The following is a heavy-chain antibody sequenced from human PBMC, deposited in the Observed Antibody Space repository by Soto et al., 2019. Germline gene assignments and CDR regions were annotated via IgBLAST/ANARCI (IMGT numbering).Heavy chain of an antibody. CDR2: IRNKAYGETT. J-gene: IGHJ5*01. D-gene: IGHD3-22*01. Sequence: LRLSCIASGFMFGDYAMSWFRQAPGQGLEWVGFIRNKAYGETTEYVASVKGRFTISRDDAKSIAYLQLNSLKTEDTAVYYCTRAADPYYYDSSGYYYPDSWGQGTLVTVSS. CDR1: GFMFGDYA. V-gene: IGHV3-49*03. CDR3: TRAADPYYYDSSGYYYPDS.